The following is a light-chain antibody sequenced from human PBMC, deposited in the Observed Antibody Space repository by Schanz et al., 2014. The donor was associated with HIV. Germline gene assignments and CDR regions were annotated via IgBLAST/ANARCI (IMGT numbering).Light chain of an antibody. Sequence: QSALTQPPSASGSPGQSVTISCTGTSSDVGGYNYVSWYQQHPGKAPKIMIYEVTKRASGVPDRFSGSKSGNTASLTVSGLQAEDEADYYCSSYAGSTNYVFGTGTK. CDR2: EVT. J-gene: IGLJ1*01. CDR1: SSDVGGYNY. V-gene: IGLV2-8*01. CDR3: SSYAGSTNYV.